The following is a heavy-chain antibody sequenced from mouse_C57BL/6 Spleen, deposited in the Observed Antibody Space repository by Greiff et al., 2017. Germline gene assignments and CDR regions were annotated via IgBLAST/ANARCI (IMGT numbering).Heavy chain of an antibody. CDR3: AIYSNYVWFAY. D-gene: IGHD2-5*01. CDR2: IHPNSGST. Sequence: QVQLQQPGAELVKPGASVKLSCKASGYTFTSYWMHWVKQRPGQGLEWIGMIHPNSGSTNYNEKFKSKATLTVDKSSSTAYMQLISLTSEDSAVYYCAIYSNYVWFAYWGQGTLVTVSA. CDR1: GYTFTSYW. J-gene: IGHJ3*01. V-gene: IGHV1-64*01.